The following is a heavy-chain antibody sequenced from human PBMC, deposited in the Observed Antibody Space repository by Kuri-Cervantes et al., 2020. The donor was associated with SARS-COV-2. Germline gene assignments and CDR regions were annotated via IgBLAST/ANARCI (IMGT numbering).Heavy chain of an antibody. J-gene: IGHJ6*02. CDR3: AAELVAAYGMDV. D-gene: IGHD1-7*01. CDR2: IWYDGSNK. CDR1: GFTFSSYG. V-gene: IGHV3-33*01. Sequence: LPLTYAASGFTFSSYGMHWVRQAPGKGLEWVAVIWYDGSNKYYVDSVKGRFTISRDNSKNTLYLQRNSLRAEDTAVYYCAAELVAAYGMDVWGQGTTVTVSS.